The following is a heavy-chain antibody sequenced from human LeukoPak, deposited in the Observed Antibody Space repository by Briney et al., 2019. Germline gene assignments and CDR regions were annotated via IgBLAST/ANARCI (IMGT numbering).Heavy chain of an antibody. Sequence: PGGSLRLSCAASGFTFDDYAMHWVRQAPGKGLEWVSGISWNSGSIGYADSVKGRFTISRDNAKNSLYLQMNSLRAEDTALYYCAKGSDYDSSGYYYVWGTFDYWGQGTLVTVSS. J-gene: IGHJ4*02. CDR1: GFTFDDYA. V-gene: IGHV3-9*01. CDR2: ISWNSGSI. D-gene: IGHD3-22*01. CDR3: AKGSDYDSSGYYYVWGTFDY.